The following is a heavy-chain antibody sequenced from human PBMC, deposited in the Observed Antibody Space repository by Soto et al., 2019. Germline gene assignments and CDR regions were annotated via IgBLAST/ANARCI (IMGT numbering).Heavy chain of an antibody. Sequence: QVPLVQSGAEVKKPGSSVKVSCKASGGTFSSYAISWVRQAPGQGLEWMGGIIPIFGTANYAQKFQGRVTITADESTSTAYMELSSLRSEDTAVYYCARYCSSTSCEYYYYYGMDVWGQGTTVTVSS. CDR2: IIPIFGTA. CDR3: ARYCSSTSCEYYYYYGMDV. CDR1: GGTFSSYA. V-gene: IGHV1-69*01. D-gene: IGHD2-2*01. J-gene: IGHJ6*02.